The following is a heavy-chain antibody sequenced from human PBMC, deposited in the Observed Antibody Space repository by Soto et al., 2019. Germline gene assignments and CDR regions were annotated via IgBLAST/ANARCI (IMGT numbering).Heavy chain of an antibody. D-gene: IGHD2-2*01. J-gene: IGHJ4*02. CDR1: GFTFSSYG. Sequence: QVQLVESGGGVVQPGRSLRLSCAASGFTFSSYGMHWVRQAPGKGLEWVAVISYDGTNKYYADSVKGRFTISRDSSKNTLFLHMNSLRAEDTSVYYCAKDWGDIEVVPGAVTEYWGQGTLVTVSS. CDR3: AKDWGDIEVVPGAVTEY. CDR2: ISYDGTNK. V-gene: IGHV3-30*18.